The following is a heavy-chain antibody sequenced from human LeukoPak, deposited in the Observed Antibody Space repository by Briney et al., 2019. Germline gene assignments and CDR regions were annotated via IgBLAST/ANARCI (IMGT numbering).Heavy chain of an antibody. Sequence: SETLSLTCAVYGGSFSGYYWSWIRQPPGKGLEWIGEINHSGSTNYNPSLKSRVTISVDTSKNQFSLQLNSVTPEDTAVYYCARDLRSTVVAASMDVWGQGTTVTVSS. V-gene: IGHV4-34*01. CDR2: INHSGST. CDR3: ARDLRSTVVAASMDV. D-gene: IGHD2-15*01. J-gene: IGHJ6*02. CDR1: GGSFSGYY.